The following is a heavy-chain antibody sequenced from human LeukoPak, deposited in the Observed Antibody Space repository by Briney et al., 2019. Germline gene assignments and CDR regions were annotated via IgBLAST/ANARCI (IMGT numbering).Heavy chain of an antibody. J-gene: IGHJ6*02. V-gene: IGHV1-18*01. CDR2: ISAYNGNT. D-gene: IGHD3-16*02. CDR3: ARDEGAYSDYIWGSYRPPGKHKGMDV. Sequence: GASVKVSCKASGYTFTSFGISWVRQAPGQGLEWMGWISAYNGNTNYAQKLQGRVTMTTDTSTSTAYMELRSLRSDDTAIYYCARDEGAYSDYIWGSYRPPGKHKGMDVWGQGTTVTVSS. CDR1: GYTFTSFG.